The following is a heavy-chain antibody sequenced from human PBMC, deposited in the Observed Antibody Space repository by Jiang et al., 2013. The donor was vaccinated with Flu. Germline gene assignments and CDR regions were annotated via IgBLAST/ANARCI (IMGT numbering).Heavy chain of an antibody. V-gene: IGHV4-30-4*08. CDR1: GGSISSGNYY. D-gene: IGHD4-23*01. J-gene: IGHJ5*02. CDR2: IYYSGST. CDR3: ARIVYGGKGPGDNWFDP. Sequence: GSGLVKPSQTLSLTCTVSGGSISSGNYYWSWIRQPPGKGLEWIGYIYYSGSTSYNSALKSRVTISVDTSKNQFSLKLSSVTAADTAMYYCARIVYGGKGPGDNWFDPWGQGTLVTVSS.